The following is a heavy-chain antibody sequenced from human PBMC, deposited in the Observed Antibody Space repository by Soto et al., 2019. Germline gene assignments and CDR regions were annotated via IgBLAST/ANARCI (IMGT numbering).Heavy chain of an antibody. J-gene: IGHJ4*02. CDR1: GGSFSGYY. Sequence: SETLSLTCAVYGGSFSGYYWSGIRQPPGKGLEWIGEINHSGSTNYNPSLKSRVTISVDTSKNQFSLKLSSVTAADTAVYYCARGGEHCTNGVCYFDYWGQGTLVTVSS. CDR3: ARGGEHCTNGVCYFDY. CDR2: INHSGST. D-gene: IGHD2-8*01. V-gene: IGHV4-34*01.